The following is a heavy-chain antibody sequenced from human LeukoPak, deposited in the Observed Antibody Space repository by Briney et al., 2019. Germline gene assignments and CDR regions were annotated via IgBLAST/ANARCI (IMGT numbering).Heavy chain of an antibody. CDR2: ISRNSGRI. CDR1: GFTFDNYA. D-gene: IGHD5-12*01. CDR3: AKSYSGQSFDY. J-gene: IGHJ4*02. Sequence: GGSLRLSCATSGFTFDNYAMHWVRQAPGKGLEWVSSISRNSGRIGYADSVRGRFTISRDNAKNSLYLQMNSLSVEDTALYYCAKSYSGQSFDYWGQGTLVTVSS. V-gene: IGHV3-9*01.